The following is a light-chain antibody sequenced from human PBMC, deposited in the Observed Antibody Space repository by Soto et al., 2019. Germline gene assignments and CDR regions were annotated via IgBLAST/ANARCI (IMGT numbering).Light chain of an antibody. CDR3: SSYTSSSIL. CDR1: SSDVGGYNY. V-gene: IGLV2-14*01. Sequence: QSVLTQPASVSGSPGQSITISCTGTSSDVGGYNYVSWYQQHPGKAPKLMIYDVSNRPSGVSNRFSGSKSDNTASLTISGLQAEYEADYYCSSYTSSSILFGTGPKFTVL. J-gene: IGLJ1*01. CDR2: DVS.